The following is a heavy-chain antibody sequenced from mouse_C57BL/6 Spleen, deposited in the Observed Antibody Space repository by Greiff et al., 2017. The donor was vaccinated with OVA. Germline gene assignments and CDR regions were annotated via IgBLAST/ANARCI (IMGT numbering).Heavy chain of an antibody. CDR1: GFSLTSYA. V-gene: IGHV2-9-1*01. CDR2: IWTGGGT. Sequence: VQLKESGPGLVAPSQSLSITCTVSGFSLTSYAISWVRQPPGKGLEWLGVIWTGGGTNYNSALKSRLSISKDNSKSQVFLKMNSLQTDDTARYYCACITTVVATGAMDYWGQGTSVTVSS. D-gene: IGHD1-1*01. J-gene: IGHJ4*01. CDR3: ACITTVVATGAMDY.